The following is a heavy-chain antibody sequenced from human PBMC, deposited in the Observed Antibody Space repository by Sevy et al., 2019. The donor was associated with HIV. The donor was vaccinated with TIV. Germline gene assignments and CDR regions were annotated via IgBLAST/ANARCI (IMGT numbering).Heavy chain of an antibody. CDR3: AGPILTYNSGWSYYDY. J-gene: IGHJ4*02. V-gene: IGHV4-39*01. Sequence: SETLSLTCTVSGASISSSGYYWGWIRQPPGKGLEWIASIRYSGSTYYDVSLKSRVTISADTSRNQFSLKLNPVTAADTDTYYCAGPILTYNSGWSYYDYWGQGTVVTVSS. CDR1: GASISSSGYY. CDR2: IRYSGST. D-gene: IGHD6-19*01.